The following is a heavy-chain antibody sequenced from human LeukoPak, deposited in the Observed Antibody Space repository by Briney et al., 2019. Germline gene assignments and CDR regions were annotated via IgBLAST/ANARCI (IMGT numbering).Heavy chain of an antibody. Sequence: PGGSLRLSCAASGFTFSSYEMNWVRQAPGKGLEWVSYISSSGSTIYYADSVKGRFIISRDNAKNSLYLQMNSLRAEDTAVYYCARATPGYSGYDYGTAPYFDYWGQGTLVTVSS. J-gene: IGHJ4*02. CDR3: ARATPGYSGYDYGTAPYFDY. D-gene: IGHD5-12*01. V-gene: IGHV3-48*03. CDR1: GFTFSSYE. CDR2: ISSSGSTI.